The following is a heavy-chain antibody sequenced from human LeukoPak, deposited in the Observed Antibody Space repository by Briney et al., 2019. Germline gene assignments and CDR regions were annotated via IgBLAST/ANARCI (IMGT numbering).Heavy chain of an antibody. CDR1: GLTLSDDY. Sequence: GGSLRLSCAASGLTLSDDYMTWVRQAPGKGLESVLIMTTSGNIKSSADSVKGRFTISRDNANNILHLQMNSLRAEDTGVYYCARLTYRMMLESLSPDPYYYIDIWGNGTTVTVSS. V-gene: IGHV3-11*04. CDR2: MTTSGNIK. J-gene: IGHJ6*03. D-gene: IGHD3-16*01. CDR3: ARLTYRMMLESLSPDPYYYIDI.